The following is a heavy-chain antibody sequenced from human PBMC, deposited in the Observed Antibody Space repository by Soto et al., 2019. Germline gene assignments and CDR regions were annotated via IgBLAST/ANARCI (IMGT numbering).Heavy chain of an antibody. CDR1: GFTVGNTY. Sequence: GGSLRLSCAASGFTVGNTYMGWVRQAPGKGLEWVSIIYSGGDTYYTDSVKGRFTISRDNSKNTLYLQMNSLRAEDTAVYYCANLYAEAGSYAHFDYWGQGTLVTVSS. D-gene: IGHD1-26*01. J-gene: IGHJ4*02. V-gene: IGHV3-53*01. CDR3: ANLYAEAGSYAHFDY. CDR2: IYSGGDT.